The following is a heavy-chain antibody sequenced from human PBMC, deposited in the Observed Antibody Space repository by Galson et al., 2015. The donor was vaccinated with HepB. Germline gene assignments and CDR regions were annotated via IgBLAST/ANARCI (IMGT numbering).Heavy chain of an antibody. CDR3: ARGYDFWNTHSLQPYFDY. CDR2: IYHSGTT. CDR1: GDSIAGGGYH. V-gene: IGHV4-31*03. J-gene: IGHJ4*02. Sequence: TLSLTCSVSGDSIAGGGYHWTWIRQNAEKGLEYIGYIYHSGTTYFSPSLHGRVSMSIDTSQSQFTLQLSHVTAADTAVYYCARGYDFWNTHSLQPYFDYWGQGILVTVSS. D-gene: IGHD3-3*01.